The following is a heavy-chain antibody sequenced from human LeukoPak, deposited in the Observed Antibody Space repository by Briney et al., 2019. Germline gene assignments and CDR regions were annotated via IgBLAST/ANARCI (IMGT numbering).Heavy chain of an antibody. J-gene: IGHJ4*02. Sequence: PGGSLRLSCAASGFSFGDSDMNWFRQAPGEGPQWVANINYLGHFTSYADSVKGRFTIARDNSKNMLFLQMDGLRVEDTALYYCAKDPIWEGGYWGQGILVTVSS. CDR2: INYLGHFT. D-gene: IGHD1-26*01. V-gene: IGHV3-23*01. CDR1: GFSFGDSD. CDR3: AKDPIWEGGY.